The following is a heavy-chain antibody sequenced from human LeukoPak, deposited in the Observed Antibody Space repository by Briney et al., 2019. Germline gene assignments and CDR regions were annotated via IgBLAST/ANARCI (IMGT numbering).Heavy chain of an antibody. CDR3: AKDERWLQLGY. D-gene: IGHD5-24*01. CDR2: ISGSGGST. J-gene: IGHJ4*02. Sequence: GGSLRLSCAASGFTFSSYAMSWVRQAPGKGLEWVSAISGSGGSTYYADSVKGRFTISRDNSKNTPYLQMNSLRAEDTAVYYCAKDERWLQLGYWGQGTLVTVSS. CDR1: GFTFSSYA. V-gene: IGHV3-23*01.